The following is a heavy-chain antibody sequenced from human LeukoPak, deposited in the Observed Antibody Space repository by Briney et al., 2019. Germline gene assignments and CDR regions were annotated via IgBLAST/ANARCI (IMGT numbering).Heavy chain of an antibody. Sequence: SETLPLTCTVSGGSISSSSYYWGWIRQPPGKGLEWIGSIYYSGSTYYNPSLKSRVTISVDTSKNQFSLKLSSVTAADTAVYYCARGIRAAADPTDYWGQGTLVTVSS. CDR3: ARGIRAAADPTDY. V-gene: IGHV4-39*07. CDR1: GGSISSSSYY. CDR2: IYYSGST. J-gene: IGHJ4*02. D-gene: IGHD6-13*01.